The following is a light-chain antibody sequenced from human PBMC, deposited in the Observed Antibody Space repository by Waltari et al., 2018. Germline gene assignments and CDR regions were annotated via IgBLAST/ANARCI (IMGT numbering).Light chain of an antibody. J-gene: IGKJ2*01. V-gene: IGKV3-11*01. CDR2: DAS. CDR1: QTVRSS. Sequence: SCRARQTVRSSFSWYQQKPGQAPRLLIFDASSRATGIPAKFSGSGSGTDFTLTVSNLEPEDFAVYYCQQRSNWPYTFGQGTRVEIK. CDR3: QQRSNWPYT.